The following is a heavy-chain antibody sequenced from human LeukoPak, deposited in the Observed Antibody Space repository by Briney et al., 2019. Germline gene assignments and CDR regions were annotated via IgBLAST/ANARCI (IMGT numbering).Heavy chain of an antibody. CDR1: GFTFSSYA. J-gene: IGHJ6*03. CDR3: ARSRNYYYYYYMDV. D-gene: IGHD1-14*01. CDR2: INWNGGST. V-gene: IGHV3-20*04. Sequence: GGSLRLSCAASGFTFSSYAMSWVRHAPGKGLEWVSGINWNGGSTGYADSVKGRFTISRDNAKNSLYLQMNSLRAEDTALYYCARSRNYYYYYYMDVWGKGTTVTVSS.